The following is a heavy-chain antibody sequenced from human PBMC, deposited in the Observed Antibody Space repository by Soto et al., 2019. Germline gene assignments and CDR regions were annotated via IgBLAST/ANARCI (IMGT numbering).Heavy chain of an antibody. CDR1: GGSFSTYA. Sequence: VASVKVSCKASGGSFSTYAFSWVRQAPGHGLEWMGGIIPIFDSPYYAQNFQGTVTIAADRSTSTVYMEMSSLTPEDTAVYYCARGEEGRVYWVQKFTCIDLWGQGTLVTVSS. D-gene: IGHD1-26*01. CDR2: IIPIFDSP. J-gene: IGHJ5*02. CDR3: ARGEEGRVYWVQKFTCIDL. V-gene: IGHV1-69*06.